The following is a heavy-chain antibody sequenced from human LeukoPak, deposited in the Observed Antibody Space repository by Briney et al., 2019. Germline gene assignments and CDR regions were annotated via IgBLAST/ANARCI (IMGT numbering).Heavy chain of an antibody. V-gene: IGHV4-31*03. CDR1: GGSISSGGYY. CDR3: ATAGKGILRFLEWSQNGIYYFDY. D-gene: IGHD3-3*01. Sequence: PSETLSLTCTVSGGSISSGGYYWSWIRQHPGKGLEWIGYIYYSGSTYYNPSLKSRVTISVDTSKNQFSLKLSSVTAADTAVYYCATAGKGILRFLEWSQNGIYYFDYWGQGTLVTVSS. J-gene: IGHJ4*02. CDR2: IYYSGST.